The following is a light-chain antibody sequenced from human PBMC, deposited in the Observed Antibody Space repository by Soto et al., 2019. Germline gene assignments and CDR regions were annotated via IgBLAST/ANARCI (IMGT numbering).Light chain of an antibody. CDR1: QDIRNT. J-gene: IGKJ1*01. V-gene: IGKV1-6*01. Sequence: AIQMTPSPSSLSASVGDRVTISCRASQDIRNTLAWYQQKPGEAPKLLIFAASNLQSGVPSRFSGSGSVTDFTLAITGLQTEDFATYYSLQYYNLSWTFGQGTKV. CDR3: LQYYNLSWT. CDR2: AAS.